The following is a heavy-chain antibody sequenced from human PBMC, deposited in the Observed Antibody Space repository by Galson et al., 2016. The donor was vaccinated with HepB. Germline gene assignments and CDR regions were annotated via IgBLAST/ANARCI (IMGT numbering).Heavy chain of an antibody. CDR3: ARHRYYYDSSGYYYALGY. V-gene: IGHV5-10-1*01. Sequence: SGAEVKKPGESLRISCKDSGYSFTSYWISWVRQMPGKGLEWMGRIDPSDSYTNYSPSFQGHVTISADKSISTAYLQWSSLKASDTAMYYCARHRYYYDSSGYYYALGYWGQGTLVTVSS. CDR1: GYSFTSYW. CDR2: IDPSDSYT. J-gene: IGHJ4*02. D-gene: IGHD3-22*01.